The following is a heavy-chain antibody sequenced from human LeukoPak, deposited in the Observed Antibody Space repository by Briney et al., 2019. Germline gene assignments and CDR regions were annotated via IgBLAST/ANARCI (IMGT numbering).Heavy chain of an antibody. Sequence: GGSLRLSCAASGFTFSSYSMNWVRQAPGKGLEWVSSISSSSSYIYYADSVKGRFTISRDNAKNPLYLQMNSLRAEDTAVYYCARPGGGSCCSDGMDVWGQGTTVTVSS. V-gene: IGHV3-21*01. CDR2: ISSSSSYI. CDR3: ARPGGGSCCSDGMDV. J-gene: IGHJ6*02. D-gene: IGHD2-15*01. CDR1: GFTFSSYS.